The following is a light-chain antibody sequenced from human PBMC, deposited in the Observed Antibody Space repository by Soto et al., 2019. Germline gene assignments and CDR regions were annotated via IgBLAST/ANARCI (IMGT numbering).Light chain of an antibody. CDR2: GAS. J-gene: IGKJ1*01. V-gene: IGKV3-15*01. CDR3: QQYNNWRWT. CDR1: QSVGLS. Sequence: EVVLTQSPATLSLSPGGRATLSCRASQSVGLSLAWYQQKPGQAPRLLIYGASTRATGIPARFSGSGSGTEFTLTISSLQSEDFAVYYCQQYNNWRWTFGQGTKVDIK.